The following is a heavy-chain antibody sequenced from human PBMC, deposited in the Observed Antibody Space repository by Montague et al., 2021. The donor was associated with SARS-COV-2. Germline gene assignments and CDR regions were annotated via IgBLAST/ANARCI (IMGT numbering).Heavy chain of an antibody. Sequence: SETLSLTCTVSGGSISSSSYYWGWIRQPPGKGLEWIGSNYSSGSTYYNPSLKSRVTISVDTSKNHFSLKLSTVTAADTAVYYCARQENSSGWFKPDAFDSWGQGTMVTVSS. CDR2: NYSSGST. CDR3: ARQENSSGWFKPDAFDS. D-gene: IGHD6-19*01. J-gene: IGHJ3*02. CDR1: GGSISSSSYY. V-gene: IGHV4-39*01.